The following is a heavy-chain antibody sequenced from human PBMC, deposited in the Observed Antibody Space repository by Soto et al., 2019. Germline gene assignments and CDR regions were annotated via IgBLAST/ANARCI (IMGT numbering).Heavy chain of an antibody. CDR3: AHRRAFIGVAYGMDV. V-gene: IGHV2-5*02. D-gene: IGHD3-3*01. CDR1: GFSLTTVGVG. J-gene: IGHJ6*02. CDR2: IYWDDDK. Sequence: GSGPTLVNPTQTLTLTCAFSGFSLTTVGVGVGWIRQPPGKALEWLALIYWDDDKRYSPSLKTRLSITKDTSKNQVVLMMTNMDPVDTGTYYCAHRRAFIGVAYGMDVLGQGTTVTVS.